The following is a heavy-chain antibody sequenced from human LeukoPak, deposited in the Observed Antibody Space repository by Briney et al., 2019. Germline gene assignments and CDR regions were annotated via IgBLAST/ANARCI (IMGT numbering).Heavy chain of an antibody. CDR3: VKATTGTTKGWFDP. D-gene: IGHD1-1*01. J-gene: IGHJ5*02. Sequence: GGSLRLSCSASGFIFSSSTMHWVRQAPGKGLEYVSAISDSGGSTYYADSVKGRFTISRDNSKNTLHLQMSSLRAEDTAVYYCVKATTGTTKGWFDPWGQGTLVTVSS. V-gene: IGHV3-64D*06. CDR1: GFIFSSST. CDR2: ISDSGGST.